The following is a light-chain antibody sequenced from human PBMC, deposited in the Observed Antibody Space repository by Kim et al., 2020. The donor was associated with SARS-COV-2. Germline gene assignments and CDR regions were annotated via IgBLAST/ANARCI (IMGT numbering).Light chain of an antibody. J-gene: IGKJ4*01. CDR1: QSVSSS. CDR2: GAS. Sequence: VSPGERATLSCRASQSVSSSLAWYQQKPGQAPRLLMYGASSRATDIPARFSGSGSGTEFTLTISSLQSEDFAVYYCQQYNNWPLTFGGGTKVDIK. V-gene: IGKV3D-15*01. CDR3: QQYNNWPLT.